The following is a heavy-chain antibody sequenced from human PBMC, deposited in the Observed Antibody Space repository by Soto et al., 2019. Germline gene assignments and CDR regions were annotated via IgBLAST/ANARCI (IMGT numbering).Heavy chain of an antibody. J-gene: IGHJ4*02. CDR2: IHYSGNT. CDR1: GGSISNYY. V-gene: IGHV4-59*08. Sequence: TSETLSLTCTVSGGSISNYYWSWIRQPPGKGLEWIGYIHYSGNTKYNPSLKSRVTISADTSKGQFSLKLTSVTAADTAVYYCARGHYDFWSGYFATIDYWGQGTLVTVSS. D-gene: IGHD3-3*01. CDR3: ARGHYDFWSGYFATIDY.